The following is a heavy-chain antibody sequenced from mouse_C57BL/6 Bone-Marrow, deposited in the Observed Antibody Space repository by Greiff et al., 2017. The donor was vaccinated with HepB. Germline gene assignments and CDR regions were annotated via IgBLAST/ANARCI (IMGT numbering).Heavy chain of an antibody. CDR3: ATGYYGSSYVGVFFDY. D-gene: IGHD1-1*01. Sequence: QVQLQQPGAELVKPGASVKLSCKASGYTFTSYWMHWVKQRPGQGLEWIGMIHPNSGSTNYNEKFKSKATLTVDKSSSTAYMQLSSLTSEDSAVYYCATGYYGSSYVGVFFDYWGQGTTLTVSS. V-gene: IGHV1-64*01. CDR1: GYTFTSYW. J-gene: IGHJ2*01. CDR2: IHPNSGST.